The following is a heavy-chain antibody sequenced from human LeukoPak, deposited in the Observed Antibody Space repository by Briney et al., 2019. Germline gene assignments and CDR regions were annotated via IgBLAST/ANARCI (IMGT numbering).Heavy chain of an antibody. CDR2: ISGSGGST. J-gene: IGHJ3*02. CDR1: GFTFSSYA. D-gene: IGHD3-22*01. Sequence: GGSLRLSCAASGFTFSSYAMSWVRQAPGKGLEWVSAISGSGGSTYYADSVKGRFTISRDNSKNTLYLQMNSLRAEDTAVYYCARDYYDSSGYSYHGAFDIWGQGTMVTVSS. CDR3: ARDYYDSSGYSYHGAFDI. V-gene: IGHV3-23*01.